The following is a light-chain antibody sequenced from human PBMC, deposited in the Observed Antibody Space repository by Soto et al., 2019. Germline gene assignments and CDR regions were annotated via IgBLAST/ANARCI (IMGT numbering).Light chain of an antibody. CDR3: QQYHSLLYT. J-gene: IGKJ2*01. Sequence: DIQMTQSPSTLSASVGDRVTITCRASQTISSWLAWYQQKPGKAPKLLIYKASSLESGVPSRFSGSGSGTEFTLTITSLQPDDFATYYCQQYHSLLYTFGQGTKLEIK. V-gene: IGKV1-5*03. CDR2: KAS. CDR1: QTISSW.